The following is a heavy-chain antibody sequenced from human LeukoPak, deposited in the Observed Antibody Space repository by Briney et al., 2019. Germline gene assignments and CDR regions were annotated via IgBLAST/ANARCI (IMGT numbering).Heavy chain of an antibody. CDR1: GGTFTSYA. CDR2: IIPIFGTA. J-gene: IGHJ5*02. CDR3: ARAPPYYDILTDDWFDP. Sequence: SVKLSCEASGGTFTSYAISWVRQAPGRGLEWMGRIIPIFGTANYAQKFHGRVTITTDESTSTAYMELSSLRSEDTAVYYCARAPPYYDILTDDWFDPWGQGTLVTVSS. D-gene: IGHD3-9*01. V-gene: IGHV1-69*05.